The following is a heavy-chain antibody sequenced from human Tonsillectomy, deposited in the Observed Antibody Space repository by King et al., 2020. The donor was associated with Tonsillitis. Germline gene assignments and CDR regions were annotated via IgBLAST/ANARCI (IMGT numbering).Heavy chain of an antibody. CDR1: GGSISGYY. J-gene: IGHJ5*02. CDR3: ARARSIAVAREGWFDP. Sequence: QLQESGPGLVKPSETLSLTCTVSGGSISGYYWSWIRQPPGKGLEWIGYIYYSGSTNYNPSLMSRVTISVDTSKNQFSLKLSSVTAADTAVYYCARARSIAVAREGWFDPWGQGTLVTVSS. V-gene: IGHV4-59*01. CDR2: IYYSGST. D-gene: IGHD6-19*01.